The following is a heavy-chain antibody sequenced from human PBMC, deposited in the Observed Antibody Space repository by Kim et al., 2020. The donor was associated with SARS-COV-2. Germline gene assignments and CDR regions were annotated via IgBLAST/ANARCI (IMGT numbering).Heavy chain of an antibody. Sequence: SQTLSLTCAISGDSVSSNSAAWNWIRQSPSRGLEWLGRTYYRSKWYNDYAVSVKSRITINPDTSKNQFSLQLNSVTPEDTAVYYCARDRVVVVPAAIHYYYGMDVWGQGTTVTVSS. D-gene: IGHD2-2*01. CDR2: TYYRSKWYN. CDR3: ARDRVVVVPAAIHYYYGMDV. CDR1: GDSVSSNSAA. J-gene: IGHJ6*02. V-gene: IGHV6-1*01.